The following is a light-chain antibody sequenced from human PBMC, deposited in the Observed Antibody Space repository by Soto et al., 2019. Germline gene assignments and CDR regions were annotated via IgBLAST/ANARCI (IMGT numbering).Light chain of an antibody. CDR3: QHYNNWPPWT. V-gene: IGKV3-15*01. J-gene: IGKJ1*01. CDR2: VAC. Sequence: DIVLTQSPAKLSVSPGERATFSCRASQSVSSQLAWYQQTPGQATRFLTDVACIRATGIPARFSGSGSGTEFTLTISTLQSEDSAIYYCQHYNNWPPWTFGQGTKV. CDR1: QSVSSQ.